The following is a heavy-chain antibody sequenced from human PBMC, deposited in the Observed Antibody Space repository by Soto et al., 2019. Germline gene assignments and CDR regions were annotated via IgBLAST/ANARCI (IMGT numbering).Heavy chain of an antibody. CDR3: AADLARLPDAFDI. CDR2: IVVDSGNT. J-gene: IGHJ3*02. CDR1: GFTFINSA. D-gene: IGHD5-12*01. Sequence: ASVKVYCKASGFTFINSAVQWVRQARGQRLEWIAWIVVDSGNTNYAQKFQQRVTITRDMSTSTSYMKLSSLRSEDTAVYYCAADLARLPDAFDIWGQGTMVTVSS. V-gene: IGHV1-58*01.